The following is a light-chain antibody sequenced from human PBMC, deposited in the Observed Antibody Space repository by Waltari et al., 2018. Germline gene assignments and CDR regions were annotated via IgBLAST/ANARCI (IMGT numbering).Light chain of an antibody. CDR1: QSVSSF. CDR3: QHRYNWPLT. J-gene: IGKJ4*01. Sequence: IVLTQSPTTLSLSPGERATLSCRASQSVSSFLAWYQQKPDQAPRLLIYDASNRATGIPARFSGSGSGTDFTLTISSLEPEDFAVYYCQHRYNWPLTFGGGTKVEI. CDR2: DAS. V-gene: IGKV3-11*01.